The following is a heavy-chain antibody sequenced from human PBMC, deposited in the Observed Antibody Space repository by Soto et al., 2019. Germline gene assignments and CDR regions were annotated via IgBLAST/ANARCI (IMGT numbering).Heavy chain of an antibody. CDR1: GGSISSGGYY. V-gene: IGHV4-31*03. Sequence: QVQLQEAGPGLVKPSQTLSLTCTVSGGSISSGGYYWSWIRQHPGKGLEWIGYIYYSGSTYYNPSLKSRVTISVDTSKNQFSLKLSSETAADTAVYYCARLIGDYYGSGSVGGNWFDPWGQGTLVTVSS. CDR2: IYYSGST. J-gene: IGHJ5*02. D-gene: IGHD3-10*01. CDR3: ARLIGDYYGSGSVGGNWFDP.